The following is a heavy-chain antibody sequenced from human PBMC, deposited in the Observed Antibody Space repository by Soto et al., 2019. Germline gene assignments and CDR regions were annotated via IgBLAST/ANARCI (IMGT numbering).Heavy chain of an antibody. D-gene: IGHD6-13*01. Sequence: GGSLRLSCAASGFTFSSYGMHWVRQAPGKGLEWVAVISYDGSNKYYADSVKGRFTISRDNSKNTLYLQMNSLRAEDTAVYYCAGIAAAVIYWGQGTQVTVPQ. CDR1: GFTFSSYG. CDR3: AGIAAAVIY. J-gene: IGHJ4*02. CDR2: ISYDGSNK. V-gene: IGHV3-30*03.